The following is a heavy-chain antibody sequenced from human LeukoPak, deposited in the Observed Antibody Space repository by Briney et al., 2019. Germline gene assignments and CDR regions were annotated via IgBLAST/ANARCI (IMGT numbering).Heavy chain of an antibody. CDR3: TRGVEWSSGWLTSSYFDY. D-gene: IGHD6-19*01. V-gene: IGHV3-49*03. CDR1: GFSFGDYA. J-gene: IGHJ4*02. Sequence: PGRSLRLSCTASGFSFGDYAMSWFRQAPGKGLEGVGFIRSKAYGGTTEYAASVKGRFTISRDDSKSIAYLQMNSLKTEDTAVYYCTRGVEWSSGWLTSSYFDYWGQGTLVTVSS. CDR2: IRSKAYGGTT.